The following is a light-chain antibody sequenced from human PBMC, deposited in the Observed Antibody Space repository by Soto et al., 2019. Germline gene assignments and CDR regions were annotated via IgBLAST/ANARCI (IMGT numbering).Light chain of an antibody. CDR1: QSISSD. V-gene: IGKV3-15*01. CDR3: QQYYSYPWT. Sequence: EIVMTQSPATLSVSPGERATLSCRASQSISSDVAWYQQKPGQASRLLIYGASTTATGIPARFSGSGSGTEFTLTISSLQSEDFAVYNCQQYYSYPWTFGQGTKVDIK. J-gene: IGKJ1*01. CDR2: GAS.